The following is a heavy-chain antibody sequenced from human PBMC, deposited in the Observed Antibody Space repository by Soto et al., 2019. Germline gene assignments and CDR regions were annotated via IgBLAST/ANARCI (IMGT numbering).Heavy chain of an antibody. J-gene: IGHJ4*02. V-gene: IGHV3-73*01. CDR1: GFNFRGSP. CDR2: IGSKTSSYAT. Sequence: GGSLRLSCAASGFNFRGSPVHCVRQEPGKGLEWVGRIGSKTSSYATSYAASVRGRFTISRDDSKNTASLQMNSLKTEDTAVYYCAKVPPHYDCSGYYLFFDYWGQGTLVTVSS. D-gene: IGHD3-22*01. CDR3: AKVPPHYDCSGYYLFFDY.